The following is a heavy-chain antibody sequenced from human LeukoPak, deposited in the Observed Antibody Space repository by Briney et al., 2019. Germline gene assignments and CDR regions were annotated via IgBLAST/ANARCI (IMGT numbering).Heavy chain of an antibody. J-gene: IGHJ4*02. CDR2: IYYSGST. V-gene: IGHV4-59*08. D-gene: IGHD4/OR15-4a*01. Sequence: KASETLSLTCTVSGGSISSYYWSWIRQPPGKGLEWIGYIYYSGSTNYNPSLKSRVTISVDTSKNQFSLKLSSVTAADTAVYYCARRSYDAFDYWGQGTLVTVSS. CDR3: ARRSYDAFDY. CDR1: GGSISSYY.